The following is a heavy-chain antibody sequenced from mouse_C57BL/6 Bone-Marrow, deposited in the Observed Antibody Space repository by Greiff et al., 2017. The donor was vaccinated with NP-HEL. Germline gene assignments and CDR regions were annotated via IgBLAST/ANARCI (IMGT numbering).Heavy chain of an antibody. V-gene: IGHV1-53*01. J-gene: IGHJ2*01. D-gene: IGHD1-1*01. CDR1: GYTFTSYW. CDR3: ARRGYYYGTLDY. Sequence: VQLQESGTELVKPGASVKLSCKASGYTFTSYWMHWVKQRPGQGLEWIGNINPSNGGTNYNEKFKSKATLTVDKSSSTAYMQLSSLTSEDSAVYYCARRGYYYGTLDYWGQGTTLTVSS. CDR2: INPSNGGT.